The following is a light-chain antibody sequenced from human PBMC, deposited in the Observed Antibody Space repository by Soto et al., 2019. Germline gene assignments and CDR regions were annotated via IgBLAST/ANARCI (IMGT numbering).Light chain of an antibody. V-gene: IGLV1-51*01. CDR1: RANIGNND. Sequence: QSVLTQPPSVSAAPGRKDTISCSGSRANIGNNDVSWYQQFPGTAPTLLIYDSHQRPSGIPDRFSASKSGTSASLGIADLQTGDEADYYCGTWDNTLSSTVFGGGTKVTVL. CDR3: GTWDNTLSSTV. J-gene: IGLJ2*01. CDR2: DSH.